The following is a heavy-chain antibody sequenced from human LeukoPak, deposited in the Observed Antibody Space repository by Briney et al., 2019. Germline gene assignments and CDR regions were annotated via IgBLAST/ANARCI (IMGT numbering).Heavy chain of an antibody. CDR3: ARGIVVVPAAMPDYYYGMDV. D-gene: IGHD2-2*01. Sequence: SETLSLTCAVYGGSFSGYYWSWIRQPPGKGLEWIGEINHSGSTNYNPSLKSRVTISVDTSKNQFSLKLSSVTAADTAVYYCARGIVVVPAAMPDYYYGMDVWGQGTTVTVSS. CDR1: GGSFSGYY. V-gene: IGHV4-34*01. CDR2: INHSGST. J-gene: IGHJ6*02.